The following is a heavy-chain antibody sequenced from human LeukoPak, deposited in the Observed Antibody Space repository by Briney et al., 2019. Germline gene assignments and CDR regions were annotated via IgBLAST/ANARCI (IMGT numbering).Heavy chain of an antibody. J-gene: IGHJ6*03. V-gene: IGHV1-18*01. Sequence: GASVKVSCKASGYTFTSYGISWVRQAPGQGLEWMGWISAYNGNTNYAQKLQGRVTMTTDTSTSTAYMELRSLRSDDTAVYYCASWGLTGNGDYYMDVWGKGTTVTVSS. CDR1: GYTFTSYG. D-gene: IGHD1-14*01. CDR2: ISAYNGNT. CDR3: ASWGLTGNGDYYMDV.